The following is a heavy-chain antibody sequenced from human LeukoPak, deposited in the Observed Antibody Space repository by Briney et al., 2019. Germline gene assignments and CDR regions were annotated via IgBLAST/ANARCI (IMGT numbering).Heavy chain of an antibody. D-gene: IGHD5-12*01. CDR1: GGSFSGYY. CDR3: ARGRKIYALLHEYSGYVDY. J-gene: IGHJ4*02. CDR2: INHSGST. V-gene: IGHV4-34*01. Sequence: PSETLSLTCAVYGGSFSGYYWSWIRQPPGKGLEWIGEINHSGSTNYNPSLKSRVTISVDTSKNQSSLKLSSVTAADTAVYYCARGRKIYALLHEYSGYVDYWGQGTLVTVSS.